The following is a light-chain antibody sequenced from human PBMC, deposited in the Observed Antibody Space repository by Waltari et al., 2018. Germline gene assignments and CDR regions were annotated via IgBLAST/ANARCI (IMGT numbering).Light chain of an antibody. CDR2: KDN. CDR3: YSATDNIRV. V-gene: IGLV3-27*01. Sequence: SYELTQPSSVSVSPGQTARITCSGDVLAKKSARWFKQKPGQAPVVLIYKDNERPSGIPERFSGSSSGTTVTLTISGAQVEDEADYYCYSATDNIRVFGEGTKLTVL. J-gene: IGLJ3*02. CDR1: VLAKKS.